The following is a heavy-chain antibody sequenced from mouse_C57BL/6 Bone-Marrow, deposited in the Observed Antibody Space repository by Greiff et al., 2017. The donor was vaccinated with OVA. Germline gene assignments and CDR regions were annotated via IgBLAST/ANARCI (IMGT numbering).Heavy chain of an antibody. CDR3: ARDEDSSGYAMDY. D-gene: IGHD3-2*02. V-gene: IGHV3-6*01. J-gene: IGHJ4*01. CDR1: GYSITSGYY. Sequence: VQLKESGPGLVKPSQSLSLTCSVTGYSITSGYYWNWIRQFPGNKLEWMGYISYDGSNNYNPSLKNRISITRDTSKNQFFLKLNSVTTEDTATYYCARDEDSSGYAMDYWGQGTSVTVSS. CDR2: ISYDGSN.